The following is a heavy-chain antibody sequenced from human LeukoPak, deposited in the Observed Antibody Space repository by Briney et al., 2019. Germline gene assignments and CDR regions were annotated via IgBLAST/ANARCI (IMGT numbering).Heavy chain of an antibody. V-gene: IGHV3-43D*03. J-gene: IGHJ4*02. CDR2: ISWDGGST. CDR1: GFTFDDYA. Sequence: GGSLRLSCAASGFTFDDYAMHWVRQAPGKGLEWVSLISWDGGSTYYADSVKGRFTISRDNSKNSLYLQMNSLRTEDTALYYCAKDSKPSYSSSWNYFDSWGQGTLVTVSS. D-gene: IGHD6-13*01. CDR3: AKDSKPSYSSSWNYFDS.